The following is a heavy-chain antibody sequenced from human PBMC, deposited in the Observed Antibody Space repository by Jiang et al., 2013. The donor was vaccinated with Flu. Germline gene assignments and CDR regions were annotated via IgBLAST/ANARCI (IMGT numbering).Heavy chain of an antibody. D-gene: IGHD5-24*01. V-gene: IGHV4-59*08. Sequence: SGSGLVKPSETLSLTCTVSGGSISSYYWSWIRQPPGKGLEWIGYIYYSGSTNYNPSLKSRVTISVDTSKNQFSLRLRTVNATDTAVYYCARGDLVARDGFDYWGQGFLVTVSS. CDR1: GGSISSYY. CDR2: IYYSGST. CDR3: ARGDLVARDGFDY. J-gene: IGHJ4*02.